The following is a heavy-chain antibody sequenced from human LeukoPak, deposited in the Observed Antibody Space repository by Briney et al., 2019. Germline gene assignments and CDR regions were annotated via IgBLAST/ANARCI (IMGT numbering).Heavy chain of an antibody. D-gene: IGHD3-3*01. Sequence: SETLSLTCAVYGGSFSGYYWSWIRQPPGKGLEWIGEINHSGSTSYDPSLKSRVTISVDTSKNQFSLKLSSVTAADTAVYYCARGLGHYDFWSGYGYYYGMDVWGQGTTVTVSS. V-gene: IGHV4-34*01. CDR2: INHSGST. CDR3: ARGLGHYDFWSGYGYYYGMDV. CDR1: GGSFSGYY. J-gene: IGHJ6*02.